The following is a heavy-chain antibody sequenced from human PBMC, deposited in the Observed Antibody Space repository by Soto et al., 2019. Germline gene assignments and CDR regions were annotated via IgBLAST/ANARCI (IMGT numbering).Heavy chain of an antibody. V-gene: IGHV4-4*02. CDR2: IYHSGST. D-gene: IGHD4-17*01. CDR1: GGSISSSNC. J-gene: IGHJ4*02. Sequence: SETLSLPCAVSGGSISSSNCWSWVRQPPGKGLEWIGEIYHSGSTNYNTSLKSRVTISVDKSKNQFYLKLSSVTAADTAVYYCASSYDYGDYAFQYWGQGTLVTVSS. CDR3: ASSYDYGDYAFQY.